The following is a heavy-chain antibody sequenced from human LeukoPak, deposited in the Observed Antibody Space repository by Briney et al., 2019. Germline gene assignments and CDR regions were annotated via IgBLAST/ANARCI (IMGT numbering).Heavy chain of an antibody. CDR3: AKGGWLEY. Sequence: PGGSLRLSRAASGFTFSSNDMSWVRQVPGKGLEWVSIISRKDDSTYYADSVKGRFTISRDNSKSTSYLQMSSLKDEDTAVYYCAKGGWLEYWGQGTLVTVSS. CDR2: ISRKDDST. V-gene: IGHV3-23*01. J-gene: IGHJ4*02. D-gene: IGHD6-19*01. CDR1: GFTFSSND.